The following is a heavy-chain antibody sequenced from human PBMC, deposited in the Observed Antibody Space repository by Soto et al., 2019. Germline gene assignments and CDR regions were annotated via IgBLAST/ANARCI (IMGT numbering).Heavy chain of an antibody. D-gene: IGHD3-16*01. CDR1: GFTFSSYS. CDR3: ARELHELAYDVGALDI. CDR2: ISSSSSYI. V-gene: IGHV3-21*01. J-gene: IGHJ3*02. Sequence: GGSLRLSCAASGFTFSSYSMNWVRQAPGKGLEWVSSISSSSSYIYYADSVNGRFTISRDNAKNSLYLQMNSLRAEDTAVYYCARELHELAYDVGALDIWGQGTMVTVSS.